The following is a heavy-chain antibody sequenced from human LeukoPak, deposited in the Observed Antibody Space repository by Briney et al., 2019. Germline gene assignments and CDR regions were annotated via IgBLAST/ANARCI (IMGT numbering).Heavy chain of an antibody. Sequence: SETLSLTCTVSGGSISSGSYYWSWIRQPAGKGLEWIVRIYTSGSTNYNPSLKSRVTISVDTSKTQFSLKLSSVTAADTAVYYCAGSYIAARPRWFDPWGQGTLVTVSS. CDR3: AGSYIAARPRWFDP. D-gene: IGHD6-6*01. V-gene: IGHV4-61*02. CDR1: GGSISSGSYY. J-gene: IGHJ5*02. CDR2: IYTSGST.